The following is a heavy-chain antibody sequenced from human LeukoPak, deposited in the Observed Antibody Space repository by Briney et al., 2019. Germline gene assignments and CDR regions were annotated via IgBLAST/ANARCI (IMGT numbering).Heavy chain of an antibody. CDR3: AKDIIRGSSWYSYYFDY. J-gene: IGHJ4*02. V-gene: IGHV3-30*02. Sequence: GGSLRLSCAASGVTFSSYGMHWVRQAPGKGLEWVALIRYDGSNKYYADSVKGRFTISRDNSKNTLYLQMNSLRAEGTAVYYCAKDIIRGSSWYSYYFDYWGQGTLVTVSS. CDR2: IRYDGSNK. D-gene: IGHD6-13*01. CDR1: GVTFSSYG.